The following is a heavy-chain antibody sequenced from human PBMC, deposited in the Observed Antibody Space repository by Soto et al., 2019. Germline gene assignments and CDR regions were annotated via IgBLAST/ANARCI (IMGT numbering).Heavy chain of an antibody. CDR3: ARDLVGYCSGGSCYYNWFDP. V-gene: IGHV3-74*01. CDR1: GFTFSSYW. Sequence: GGSLRLSCVASGFTFSSYWMHWVRQAPGKGLVWVSRINSDGSSTSYADSVKGRFTISRDNAKNTLYLQMNSLRAEDTAVYYCARDLVGYCSGGSCYYNWFDPWGQGTLVTVSS. CDR2: INSDGSST. J-gene: IGHJ5*02. D-gene: IGHD2-15*01.